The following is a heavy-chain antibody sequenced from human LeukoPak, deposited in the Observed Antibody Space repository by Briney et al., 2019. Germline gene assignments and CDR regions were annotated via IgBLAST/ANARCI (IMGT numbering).Heavy chain of an antibody. CDR3: AREIRLYVGVVATAAFDI. J-gene: IGHJ3*02. V-gene: IGHV3-21*01. Sequence: PGGSLRLSCAASGFTFSSYSMNWVRQAPGKGLEWVSSISSSSSYIYYADSVKGRFTISRDNAKNSLYLQMNSLRAEDTAVYYCAREIRLYVGVVATAAFDIWGQGTMVTVSS. CDR1: GFTFSSYS. CDR2: ISSSSSYI. D-gene: IGHD5-12*01.